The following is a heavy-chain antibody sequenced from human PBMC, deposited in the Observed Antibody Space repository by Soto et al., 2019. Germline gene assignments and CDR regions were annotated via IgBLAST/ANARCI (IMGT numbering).Heavy chain of an antibody. CDR1: GGSISSYY. CDR2: IYYSGST. V-gene: IGHV4-59*01. CDR3: ARGGEYCSGGSCYSGNWFDP. J-gene: IGHJ5*02. Sequence: SETLSLTCTGSGGSISSYYWSWIRQPPGKGLEWIGYIYYSGSTNYNPSLKSRVTISVDTSKNQFSLKLSSVTAADTAVYYCARGGEYCSGGSCYSGNWFDPWGQGTLVTVSS. D-gene: IGHD2-15*01.